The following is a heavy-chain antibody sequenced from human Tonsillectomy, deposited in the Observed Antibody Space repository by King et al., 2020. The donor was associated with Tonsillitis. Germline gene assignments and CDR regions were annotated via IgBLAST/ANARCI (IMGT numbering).Heavy chain of an antibody. CDR3: TTSTKYCSTTTCYPAFDV. J-gene: IGHJ3*01. Sequence: VQLVESGGGLVKPGGSLRLSCAASGFTFNNAWMSWVRQAPGKGLEWVSRIKSRSDGGTTDYAAPVKGRFTISRDDSKNTLYLQMNSLKTEDTAVYFCTTSTKYCSTTTCYPAFDVWGQGTKVTVSS. D-gene: IGHD2-2*01. CDR2: IKSRSDGGTT. CDR1: GFTFNNAW. V-gene: IGHV3-15*01.